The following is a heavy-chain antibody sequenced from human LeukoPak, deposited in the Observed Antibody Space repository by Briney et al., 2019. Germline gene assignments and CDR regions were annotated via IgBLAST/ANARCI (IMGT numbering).Heavy chain of an antibody. CDR1: GESLNSYY. CDR3: ARGAWATRLGS. V-gene: IGHV4-34*01. Sequence: SETLSLTCAVYGESLNSYYWSWIRQPPGKGLEWIGEIYESGSTEYNPSLKSRVTISMVPSKQQFSLSLTSVTAADTAVYYCARGAWATRLGSWGLGAPVIVSS. J-gene: IGHJ4*02. D-gene: IGHD2-15*01. CDR2: IYESGST.